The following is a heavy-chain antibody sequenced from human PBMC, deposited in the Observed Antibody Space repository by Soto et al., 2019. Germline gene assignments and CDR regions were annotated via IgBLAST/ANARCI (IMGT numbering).Heavy chain of an antibody. CDR2: ISGSGGST. D-gene: IGHD6-19*01. Sequence: EVQLLESGGGLVQPGGSLRLSCAASGFTFSSYAMSWVRQAPGKGLEWVSAISGSGGSTYYADSVKGRFTISRDNSKNTLYLQMNSLSAEDTAVYYCAKAEGDSSGWTGRYYYFDYWGQGTLVTVSS. CDR1: GFTFSSYA. V-gene: IGHV3-23*01. J-gene: IGHJ4*02. CDR3: AKAEGDSSGWTGRYYYFDY.